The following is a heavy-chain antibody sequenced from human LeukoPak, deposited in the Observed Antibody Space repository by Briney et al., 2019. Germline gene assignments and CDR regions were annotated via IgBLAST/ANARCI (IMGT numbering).Heavy chain of an antibody. D-gene: IGHD6-13*01. V-gene: IGHV5-51*01. CDR2: IYPGDSDT. CDR1: GYRFTSYW. J-gene: IGHJ4*02. Sequence: GESLKIFFQGSGYRFTSYWIAWVRQMPGKGLEWMGMIYPGDSDTRYSPSFQGQVTISADKSISTAYLQWSSLKASDTAMYYCARHGSSSWPVDYWGQGTLVTVSS. CDR3: ARHGSSSWPVDY.